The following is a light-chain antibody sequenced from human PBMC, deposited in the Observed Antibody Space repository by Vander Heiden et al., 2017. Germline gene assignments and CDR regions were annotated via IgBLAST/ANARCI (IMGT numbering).Light chain of an antibody. CDR3: TSYTSSDTYV. CDR2: DGS. Sequence: QSALTPPPSASASPGQSITSSCAGTSSDVGKYNDVCWYQHHPAIATKLMIYDGSDRPAGVSNRFSGSKSSNTASLTISGLQAEDEADYYCTSYTSSDTYVFGTGTKVTVL. CDR1: SSDVGKYND. J-gene: IGLJ1*01. V-gene: IGLV2-14*03.